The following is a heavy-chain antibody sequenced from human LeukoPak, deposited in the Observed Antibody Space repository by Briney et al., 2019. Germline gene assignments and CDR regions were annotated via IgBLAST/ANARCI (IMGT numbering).Heavy chain of an antibody. CDR1: GFTVSSNY. CDR3: ATESGYDRGEGDSSGWYSYGMDV. J-gene: IGHJ6*02. CDR2: IYSGGST. D-gene: IGHD6-19*01. Sequence: PGGSLRLSCAASGFTVSSNYMSWVRQAPGKGLEWVSVIYSGGSTYYADSVKGRFTISRHNSKNTLYLQMNSLRAEDTAVYYCATESGYDRGEGDSSGWYSYGMDVWGQGTTVTVSS. V-gene: IGHV3-53*04.